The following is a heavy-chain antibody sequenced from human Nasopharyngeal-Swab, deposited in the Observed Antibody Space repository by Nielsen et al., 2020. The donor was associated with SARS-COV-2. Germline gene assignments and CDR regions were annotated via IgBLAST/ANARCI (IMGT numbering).Heavy chain of an antibody. CDR2: IYHSGST. D-gene: IGHD6-13*01. V-gene: IGHV4-4*02. Sequence: LETLSLTCAVSGGSISSSNWWSWVRQPPGKGLEWIGEIYHSGSTNYNPSLKSRVTISVDKSKNQFSLKLSSVTAADTAVYYCARVVAAAGWNRGVDYWGQGTLVTVSS. CDR3: ARVVAAAGWNRGVDY. CDR1: GGSISSSNW. J-gene: IGHJ4*02.